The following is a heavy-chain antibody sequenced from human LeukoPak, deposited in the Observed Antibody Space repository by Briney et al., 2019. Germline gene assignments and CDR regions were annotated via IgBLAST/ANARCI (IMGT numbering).Heavy chain of an antibody. CDR1: GYTFAGYY. CDR3: ARDFRVEPKGDAFDI. CDR2: ISAYNGNT. V-gene: IGHV1-18*04. J-gene: IGHJ3*02. Sequence: RASLKVSCKASGYTFAGYYIHWVRQAPGQGLEWMGWISAYNGNTNYAQKLQGRVTMTTDTSTSTAYMELRSLRSDDTAVYYCARDFRVEPKGDAFDIWGQGTMVTVSS.